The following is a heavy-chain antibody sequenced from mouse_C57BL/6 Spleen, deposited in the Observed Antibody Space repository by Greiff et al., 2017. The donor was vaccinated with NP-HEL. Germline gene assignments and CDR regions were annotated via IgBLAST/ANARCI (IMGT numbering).Heavy chain of an antibody. CDR1: GYTFTSYW. J-gene: IGHJ2*01. Sequence: QVQLQQPGAELVRPGSSVKLSCKASGYTFTSYWMHWVKQRPIQGLEWIGNIDPSDSETHYNQKFKDKATLTVDKSSSTAYMQLSSLTSEDSAVYYCARMRGNYSYFDYWGQGTTLTVSS. CDR3: ARMRGNYSYFDY. D-gene: IGHD2-1*01. V-gene: IGHV1-52*01. CDR2: IDPSDSET.